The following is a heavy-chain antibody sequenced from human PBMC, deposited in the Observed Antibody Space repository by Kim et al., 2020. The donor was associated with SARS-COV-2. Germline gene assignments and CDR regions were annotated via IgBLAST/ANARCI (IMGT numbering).Heavy chain of an antibody. CDR3: AKVREWGPSVTTDWFDP. CDR2: ISYDGSNK. CDR1: GFTFSSYG. V-gene: IGHV3-30*18. Sequence: GGSLRLSCAASGFTFSSYGMHWVRQAPGKGLEWVAVISYDGSNKYYADSVKGRFTISRDNSKNTLYLQMNSLRAEDTAVYYCAKVREWGPSVTTDWFDPWGQGTLVTVSS. D-gene: IGHD4-17*01. J-gene: IGHJ5*02.